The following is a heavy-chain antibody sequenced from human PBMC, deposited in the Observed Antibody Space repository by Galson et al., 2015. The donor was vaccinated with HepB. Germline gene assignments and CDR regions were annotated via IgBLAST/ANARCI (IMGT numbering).Heavy chain of an antibody. Sequence: SVKVSCKASGYTFAGYYMHWVRQAPGQGLEWMGWINPNTGATDYAQKFQGRVTMTRDTSISTAYMELSRLRSGDTAVYYCARRGIVTITFDSWGQGSLVTVSS. CDR2: INPNTGAT. CDR1: GYTFAGYY. CDR3: ARRGIVTITFDS. V-gene: IGHV1-2*02. J-gene: IGHJ4*02. D-gene: IGHD5-12*01.